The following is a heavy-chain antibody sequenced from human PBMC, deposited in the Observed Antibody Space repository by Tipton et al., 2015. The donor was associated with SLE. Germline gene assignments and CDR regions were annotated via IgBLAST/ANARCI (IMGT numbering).Heavy chain of an antibody. Sequence: SLRLSCAASGFTFSSYTMNWVRLAPGKGLDWVSSINVVGGKTHYADSVKGRFTVSRDDSKKTLFLQMDNLRVEDTAVYYCARGVAAGDYWGQGTLVTVSS. V-gene: IGHV3-23*01. J-gene: IGHJ4*02. CDR1: GFTFSSYT. CDR3: ARGVAAGDY. CDR2: INVVGGKT. D-gene: IGHD2-15*01.